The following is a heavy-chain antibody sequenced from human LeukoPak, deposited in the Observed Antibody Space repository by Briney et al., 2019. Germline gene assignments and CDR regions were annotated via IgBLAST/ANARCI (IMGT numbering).Heavy chain of an antibody. D-gene: IGHD2-2*01. CDR1: GYTFTSYG. J-gene: IGHJ5*02. CDR3: ARDGEDIVVVPAAMARFDP. Sequence: ASVRVSCKASGYTFTSYGISWVRQAPGQGLEWMGWISAYNSNTNYAQKLQGRVTMTTDTSTSTAYMELRSLRSDDTAVYYCARDGEDIVVVPAAMARFDPWGQGTLVTVSS. CDR2: ISAYNSNT. V-gene: IGHV1-18*01.